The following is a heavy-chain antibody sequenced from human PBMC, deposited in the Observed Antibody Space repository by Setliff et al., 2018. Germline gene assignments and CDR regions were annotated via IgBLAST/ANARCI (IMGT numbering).Heavy chain of an antibody. CDR2: INTNTGNP. V-gene: IGHV7-4-1*02. J-gene: IGHJ5*02. CDR3: VRDGRRWLWFGELSREDWFDP. CDR1: GYTFTGYY. D-gene: IGHD3-10*01. Sequence: ASVKVSCKASGYTFTGYYIHWVRQAPGQGLEWMGWINTNTGNPTYAQGFTGRFVFSLDTSVNTAYLQISSLKAEDTAVYYCVRDGRRWLWFGELSREDWFDPWGQGTLVTVSS.